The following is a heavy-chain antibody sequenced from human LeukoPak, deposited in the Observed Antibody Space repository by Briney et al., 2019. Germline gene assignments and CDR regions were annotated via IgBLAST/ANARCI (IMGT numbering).Heavy chain of an antibody. D-gene: IGHD6-19*01. CDR1: GFTFSSYS. CDR3: ARDERAGSGWYFVY. CDR2: ISYSSSTI. Sequence: GGSLRLSCAASGFTFSSYSMNWVRQAPGKGLEWVSYISYSSSTIYYADSVRGRFTISRDNAKNSLYLQMNSLRDEDTAVYYCARDERAGSGWYFVYWGQGTLVTVSS. V-gene: IGHV3-48*02. J-gene: IGHJ4*02.